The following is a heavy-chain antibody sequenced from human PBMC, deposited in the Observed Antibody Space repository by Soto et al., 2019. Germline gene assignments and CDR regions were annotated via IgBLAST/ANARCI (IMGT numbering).Heavy chain of an antibody. CDR2: ITHDGSSA. D-gene: IGHD3-10*02. J-gene: IGHJ3*02. Sequence: EVQVVESGGDLVQPGGSLRLSCVGSGFTFSSHRMHWVRQAPGKGLVWVAHITHDGSSATYADSVKGRFTISRDNAKNTLYLQMNTLRFEDTAVYYCADLFAGFDIWGQGTMVTVSS. V-gene: IGHV3-74*01. CDR3: ADLFAGFDI. CDR1: GFTFSSHR.